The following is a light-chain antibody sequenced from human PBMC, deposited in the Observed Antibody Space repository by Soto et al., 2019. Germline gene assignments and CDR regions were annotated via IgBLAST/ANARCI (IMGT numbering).Light chain of an antibody. CDR2: EVS. CDR1: SSDVGRYKF. J-gene: IGLJ2*01. CDR3: SSSTSTNTLMI. V-gene: IGLV2-14*01. Sequence: QSALTQPASVSGSPGQSITISCTGTSSDVGRYKFVSWYQQYPGKAPRLMMYEVSNRPSGVSNRFSGSKSGNTASLTISGLQTEDEAIYYCSSSTSTNTLMIFGGGTKVTVL.